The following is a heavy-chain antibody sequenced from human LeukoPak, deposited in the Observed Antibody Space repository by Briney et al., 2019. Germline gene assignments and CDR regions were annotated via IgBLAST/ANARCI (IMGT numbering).Heavy chain of an antibody. CDR1: GFTFSSYA. D-gene: IGHD2-2*01. Sequence: GALRLSCAASGFTFSSYAMSWVRQAPGKGLEWVSAISGSGGSTYYADSAKGRFTISRDNSKNTLYLQMNSLRAEDTALYYCAKVPRHTSYCSSTTCLDAFDIWGQGTMVTVSS. CDR2: ISGSGGST. J-gene: IGHJ3*02. CDR3: AKVPRHTSYCSSTTCLDAFDI. V-gene: IGHV3-23*01.